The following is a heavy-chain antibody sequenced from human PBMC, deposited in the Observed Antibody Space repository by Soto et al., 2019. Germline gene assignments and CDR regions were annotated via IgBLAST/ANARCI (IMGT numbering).Heavy chain of an antibody. V-gene: IGHV4-39*02. CDR3: ARESRSIAVAATETLDY. CDR2: IHYSGST. CDR1: GDSISDTIYY. J-gene: IGHJ4*02. D-gene: IGHD6-19*01. Sequence: SSETLSLTCRVSGDSISDTIYYWGWIRQAPGKGLEWIGSIHYSGSTQSHPSLKTRVTISVDTSKNEFSLRLRSVTAADTAVYYCARESRSIAVAATETLDYWGQGTLVTVSS.